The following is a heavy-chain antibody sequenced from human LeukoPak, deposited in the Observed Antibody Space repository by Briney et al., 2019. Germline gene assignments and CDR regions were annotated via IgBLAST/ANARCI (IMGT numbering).Heavy chain of an antibody. V-gene: IGHV1-2*06. J-gene: IGHJ4*02. CDR2: INPNSGGT. Sequence: ASVKVSCKASGYTFTGYHMHWVRQAPGQGLEWMGRINPNSGGTNYAQKFQGRVTMTRDTSISTAYMELSRLRSDDTAVYYCASEYYYDSSGYYDHDFDYWGQGTLVTVSS. D-gene: IGHD3-22*01. CDR3: ASEYYYDSSGYYDHDFDY. CDR1: GYTFTGYH.